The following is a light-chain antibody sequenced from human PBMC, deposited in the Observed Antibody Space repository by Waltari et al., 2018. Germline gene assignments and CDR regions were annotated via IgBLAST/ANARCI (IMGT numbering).Light chain of an antibody. Sequence: QSALTQPRPVSGSPGQSVTISCTGTSSDVGGYNYVSWYQQHPGKAPKLIIYDFRNRPAGVPVRFSGSNSGNSATLAVSGLQAEDGADYYCCSYAGSYVVFGGGTKLTVL. CDR2: DFR. V-gene: IGLV2-11*01. CDR1: SSDVGGYNY. J-gene: IGLJ2*01. CDR3: CSYAGSYVV.